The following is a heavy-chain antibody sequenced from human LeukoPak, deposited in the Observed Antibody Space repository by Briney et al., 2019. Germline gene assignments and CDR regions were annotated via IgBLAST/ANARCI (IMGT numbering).Heavy chain of an antibody. V-gene: IGHV1-2*02. D-gene: IGHD3-16*02. Sequence: GASVKVSCKASGYTFTGYYMHWVRQAPGQGLEWMGWISRNSGGTNYAQKFQGRVTMTRDTSISTVYMELSSLRSDDPAVYYCARADLSPTYDYVWGSYRYGYFDYWGQGTLVTVSS. CDR1: GYTFTGYY. J-gene: IGHJ4*02. CDR3: ARADLSPTYDYVWGSYRYGYFDY. CDR2: ISRNSGGT.